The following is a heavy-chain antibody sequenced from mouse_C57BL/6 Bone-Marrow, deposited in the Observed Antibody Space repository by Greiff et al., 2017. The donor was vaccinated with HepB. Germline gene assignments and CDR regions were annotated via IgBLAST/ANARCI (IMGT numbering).Heavy chain of an antibody. J-gene: IGHJ4*01. CDR2: ISYSGST. CDR3: AGYTDYYGSSYGAMDY. Sequence: EVKLMESGPGLAKPSQTLSLTCSVTGYSITSDYWNWIRKFPGNKLEYMGYISYSGSTYYNPSLKSRISITRDTSKNQYYLQLNSVTTEDTATYYCAGYTDYYGSSYGAMDYWGQGTSVTVSS. V-gene: IGHV3-8*01. D-gene: IGHD1-1*01. CDR1: GYSITSDY.